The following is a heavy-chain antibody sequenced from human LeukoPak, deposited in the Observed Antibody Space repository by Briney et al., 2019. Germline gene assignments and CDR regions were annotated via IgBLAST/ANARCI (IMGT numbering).Heavy chain of an antibody. D-gene: IGHD2-2*01. Sequence: GGSLRLSCAASGFTFSNYWMSWVRQAPGKGLEWVANIKQDGSEKYYVDSAKGRFTISRDNAKNSLYLQMNSLRAEDTAVYYCASAERRYQALDIWGQGTTVTVSP. CDR1: GFTFSNYW. CDR2: IKQDGSEK. CDR3: ASAERRYQALDI. J-gene: IGHJ3*02. V-gene: IGHV3-7*03.